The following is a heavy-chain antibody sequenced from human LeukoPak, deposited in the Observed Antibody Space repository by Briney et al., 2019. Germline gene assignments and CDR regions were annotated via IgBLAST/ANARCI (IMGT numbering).Heavy chain of an antibody. CDR1: GFIFSHYG. CDR3: TRVAQRGFDYSNSLKY. D-gene: IGHD4-11*01. Sequence: SGGSLRLSCVAPGFIFSHYGMHRVRQAPGKGLEWVAVIWSDGSNRFYAGSVKGRFTISRDNSQNTVFLQMNSLRAEDTAMYYCTRVAQRGFDYSNSLKYWGHGILVTVSS. J-gene: IGHJ4*01. V-gene: IGHV3-33*01. CDR2: IWSDGSNR.